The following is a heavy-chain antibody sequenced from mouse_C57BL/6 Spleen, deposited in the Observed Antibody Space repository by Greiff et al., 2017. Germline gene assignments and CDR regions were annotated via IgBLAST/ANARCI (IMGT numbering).Heavy chain of an antibody. CDR3: ASRYGSYWYFDV. Sequence: EVKLQESGPGLAKPSQSLSLTCSATGYSITSDYWNWIRKFPGNKLEYMGYISYSGSTYYNPPLKSRISITQDTSKNQYYLQLNSVTTEDTATYYCASRYGSYWYFDVWGTGTTVTVSS. CDR2: ISYSGST. V-gene: IGHV3-8*01. D-gene: IGHD1-1*01. CDR1: GYSITSDY. J-gene: IGHJ1*03.